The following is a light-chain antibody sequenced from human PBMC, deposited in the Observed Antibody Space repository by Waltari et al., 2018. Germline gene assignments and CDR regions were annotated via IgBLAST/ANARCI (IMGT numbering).Light chain of an antibody. Sequence: QSVLTQPPSASGTPGPRVTISCSGSSSNTGSNTVTWYQPLPGTAPKLLIYSNNPRPSGIPDRFSGSKSGTSASLAISGLQSDDEADYYCAAWDDSLNGFVFGTGTKVTVL. J-gene: IGLJ1*01. CDR3: AAWDDSLNGFV. V-gene: IGLV1-44*01. CDR2: SNN. CDR1: SSNTGSNT.